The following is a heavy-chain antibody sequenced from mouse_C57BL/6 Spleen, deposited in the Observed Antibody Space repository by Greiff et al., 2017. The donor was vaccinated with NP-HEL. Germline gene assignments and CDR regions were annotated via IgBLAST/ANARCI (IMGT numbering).Heavy chain of an antibody. CDR2: ISSGGSYT. CDR3: ARDSSGWGFAY. V-gene: IGHV5-6*01. J-gene: IGHJ3*01. CDR1: GFTFSSYG. D-gene: IGHD3-2*02. Sequence: EVKLMESGGDLVKPGGSLKLSCAASGFTFSSYGMSWVRQTPDKRLEWVATISSGGSYTYYPDSVKGRFTISRDNAKNTLYLQMSSLKSEDTAMYYCARDSSGWGFAYWGQGTLVTVSA.